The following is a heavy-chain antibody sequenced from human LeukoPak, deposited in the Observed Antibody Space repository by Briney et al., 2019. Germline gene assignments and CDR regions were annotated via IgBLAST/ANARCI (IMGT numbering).Heavy chain of an antibody. J-gene: IGHJ1*01. CDR3: ARVKTDYYDSSGYPR. CDR2: IYYSGST. V-gene: IGHV4-39*07. CDR1: GGSISSNPYF. Sequence: SETLSLTCTVSGGSISSNPYFCGWIRQPPGKGLEWIGSIYYSGSTYYNPSLKSRVTISVDTSKNQFSLKLSSVTAADTAVYYCARVKTDYYDSSGYPRWGQGTLVTVSS. D-gene: IGHD3-22*01.